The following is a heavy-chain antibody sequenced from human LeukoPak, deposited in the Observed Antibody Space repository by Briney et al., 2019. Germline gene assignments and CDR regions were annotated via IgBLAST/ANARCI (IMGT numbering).Heavy chain of an antibody. V-gene: IGHV4-30-4*08. CDR3: ARDGDGSGNLKFDY. CDR2: IYYSGST. CDR1: GGSISSGDYY. Sequence: SQTLSLTCTVSGGSISSGDYYWSWIRQPPGKGLEWIGYIYYSGSTYYNPSLKSRVTISVDTSKNQFSLKLSSVTAADTAVYYCARDGDGSGNLKFDYWGQGTLVTVSS. D-gene: IGHD3-10*01. J-gene: IGHJ4*02.